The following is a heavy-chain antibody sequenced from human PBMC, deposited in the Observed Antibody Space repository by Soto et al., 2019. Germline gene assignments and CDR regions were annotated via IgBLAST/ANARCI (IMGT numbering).Heavy chain of an antibody. Sequence: QVQLVESGGGVVQPGRSLRLSCAASGFTFSSYSMHWVRQAPGKGLEWVAAMSFDGNSKYFADSVKGRFTISRDNSKNTLSLQMNSLGADDSAVYYCARGRSVIDHYDFEYWGQGTLVTVSS. D-gene: IGHD2-21*01. J-gene: IGHJ4*02. CDR3: ARGRSVIDHYDFEY. CDR2: MSFDGNSK. CDR1: GFTFSSYS. V-gene: IGHV3-30-3*01.